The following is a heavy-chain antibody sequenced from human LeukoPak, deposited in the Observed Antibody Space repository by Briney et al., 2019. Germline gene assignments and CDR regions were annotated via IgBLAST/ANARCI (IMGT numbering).Heavy chain of an antibody. CDR2: ISSSSSYI. J-gene: IGHJ4*02. CDR1: GFTFSSYS. V-gene: IGHV3-21*01. D-gene: IGHD5-24*01. CDR3: ASSDGYNYYFDY. Sequence: PGGSLRLSCAASGFTFSSYSMNWVRQAPGKGLEWVSSISSSSSYIYYADSVKGRFTISRDNAKNSLYLQMNSLRAKDTAVYYCASSDGYNYYFDYWGQGTLVTVSS.